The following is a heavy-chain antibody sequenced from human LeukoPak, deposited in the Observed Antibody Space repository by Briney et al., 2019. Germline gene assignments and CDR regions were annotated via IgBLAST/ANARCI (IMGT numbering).Heavy chain of an antibody. J-gene: IGHJ6*04. V-gene: IGHV3-48*03. CDR2: ISSSGSTI. D-gene: IGHD3-10*02. CDR1: GFTFNTYS. CDR3: AELDITMIGGV. Sequence: GGSLRLSCAASGFTFNTYSMNWVRQAPGKGLEWVSYISSSGSTIYYADSVKGRFTISRDNAKNSLYLQMNSLRAEDTAVYYCAELDITMIGGVWGKGTTVTISS.